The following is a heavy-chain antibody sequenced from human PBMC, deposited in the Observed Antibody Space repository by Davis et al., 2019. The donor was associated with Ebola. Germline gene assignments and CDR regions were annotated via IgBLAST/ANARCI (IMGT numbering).Heavy chain of an antibody. CDR3: ARAPNYDVLTGTSSYYFDY. J-gene: IGHJ4*02. Sequence: SVKAPCKSSGYTFTSYGLVWVRQAPGLGLEWMGWISGFNTNTNFAQKFQGRVTVSKDTSTNTANMDLRGLTSDDTAIYYCARAPNYDVLTGTSSYYFDYWGQGTLVTVSS. CDR2: ISGFNTNT. CDR1: GYTFTSYG. V-gene: IGHV1-18*04. D-gene: IGHD3-9*01.